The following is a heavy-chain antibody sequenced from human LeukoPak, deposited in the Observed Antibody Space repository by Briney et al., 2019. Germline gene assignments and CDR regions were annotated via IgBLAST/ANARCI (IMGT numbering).Heavy chain of an antibody. CDR1: GGSISSSSYY. J-gene: IGHJ4*02. Sequence: PSETLSLTCTVSGGSISSSSYYWGWIRQPPGKGLEWIGSIYYSGSTYYNPSHKSRVTISVDTSKNQFSLKLSSVTAADTAVYYCATPLVRGVDYFDYWGQGTLVTVSS. CDR2: IYYSGST. CDR3: ATPLVRGVDYFDY. V-gene: IGHV4-39*01. D-gene: IGHD3-10*01.